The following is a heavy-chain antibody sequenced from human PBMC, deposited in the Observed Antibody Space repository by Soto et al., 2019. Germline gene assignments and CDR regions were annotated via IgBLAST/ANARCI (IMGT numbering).Heavy chain of an antibody. D-gene: IGHD6-19*01. J-gene: IGHJ3*01. CDR1: GYTFTSYA. Sequence: GASVKVSCKASGYTFTSYAMHWVRQAPGQRLEWMGWINAGNGNTKYSQKFQGRVTITRDTSASTAYMELSSLRSEDTAVYYCARLPVADRAIDFWGQGIMVTGSS. CDR2: INAGNGNT. CDR3: ARLPVADRAIDF. V-gene: IGHV1-3*01.